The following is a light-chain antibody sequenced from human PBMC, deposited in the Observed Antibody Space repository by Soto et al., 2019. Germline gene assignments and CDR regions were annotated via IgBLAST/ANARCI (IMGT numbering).Light chain of an antibody. CDR1: SSDVGSYNS. Sequence: QLVLTQPRSVSGSPGQSVTISCTGTSSDVGSYNSVSWYQQHPGKAPKLMIYDVSKRPSGVPDHFSGSKSGNTASLTISGLQAEDEADYYCCSYAGNHTLIFGGGTELTVL. V-gene: IGLV2-11*01. J-gene: IGLJ2*01. CDR3: CSYAGNHTLI. CDR2: DVS.